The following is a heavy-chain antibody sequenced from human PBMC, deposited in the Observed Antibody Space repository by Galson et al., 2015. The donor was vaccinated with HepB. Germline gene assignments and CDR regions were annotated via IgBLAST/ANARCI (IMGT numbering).Heavy chain of an antibody. Sequence: VKVSCKVSGYTFTDYYMHWVQQAPGKGLEWMGLVDPEDGETIYAEKFQGRVTITADTSTDTAYMELSSLRSEDTAVYYCAHLPSEGSSVDYWGQGTLVTVSS. V-gene: IGHV1-69-2*01. CDR1: GYTFTDYY. CDR2: VDPEDGET. D-gene: IGHD6-6*01. CDR3: AHLPSEGSSVDY. J-gene: IGHJ4*02.